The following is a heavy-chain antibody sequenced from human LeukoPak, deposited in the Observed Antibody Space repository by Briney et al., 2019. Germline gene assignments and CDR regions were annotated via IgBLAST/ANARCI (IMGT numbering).Heavy chain of an antibody. D-gene: IGHD2-15*01. V-gene: IGHV4-59*01. Sequence: PSETLSLTCTVSGGSISSYYWSWIRRPPGKGLEWVGYIYYSGSTNYNPSLKSRVTISVDTSKNQFSLKLSSVTAADTAVYYCARNWCSGGSCYPYFDYWGQGTLVTVSS. CDR3: ARNWCSGGSCYPYFDY. CDR2: IYYSGST. CDR1: GGSISSYY. J-gene: IGHJ4*02.